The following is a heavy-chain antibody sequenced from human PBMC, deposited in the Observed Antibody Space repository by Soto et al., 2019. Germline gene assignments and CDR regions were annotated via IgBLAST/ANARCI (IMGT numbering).Heavy chain of an antibody. Sequence: GGSLRLSCAASGLTFSSHAMSWVRQAPGKGLGWVSSISGSDGTTYYAKSVKGRFSISRDNSMNTLYLQMNSLRVEDTAVYYCAQAIVGPRGPFFWGQGTLVTVSS. CDR2: ISGSDGTT. V-gene: IGHV3-23*01. D-gene: IGHD1-26*01. CDR3: AQAIVGPRGPFF. J-gene: IGHJ4*02. CDR1: GLTFSSHA.